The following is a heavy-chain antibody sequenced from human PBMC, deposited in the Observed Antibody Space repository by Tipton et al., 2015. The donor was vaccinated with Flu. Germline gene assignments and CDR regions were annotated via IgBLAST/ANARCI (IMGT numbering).Heavy chain of an antibody. D-gene: IGHD6-13*01. Sequence: QVQLVQSGAEVKKPGASVKVSCKASGYTFTSYGISWVRQAPGQGLEWMGWISAYKGNTNYAQKLQGRVTMTTDTSTRTAYMELRSLRSDDTAGYYCAGGNLKWGYRSSWYPGSYWGQGTRVTVCS. CDR1: GYTFTSYG. V-gene: IGHV1-18*01. CDR2: ISAYKGNT. CDR3: AGGNLKWGYRSSWYPGSY. J-gene: IGHJ4*02.